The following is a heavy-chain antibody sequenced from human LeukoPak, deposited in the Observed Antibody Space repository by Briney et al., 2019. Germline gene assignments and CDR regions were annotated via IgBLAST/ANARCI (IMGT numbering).Heavy chain of an antibody. CDR3: VSFYEAY. Sequence: GGSLRLSCAASGNYWMHWVRQAPGKGLVWVSHINNDGSWTSYADSVKGRFTISKDNAKNTVYLQMNNLRAEDTAVYYCVSFYEAYWGRGTLVTVSS. CDR1: GNYW. D-gene: IGHD2/OR15-2a*01. V-gene: IGHV3-74*01. J-gene: IGHJ4*02. CDR2: INNDGSWT.